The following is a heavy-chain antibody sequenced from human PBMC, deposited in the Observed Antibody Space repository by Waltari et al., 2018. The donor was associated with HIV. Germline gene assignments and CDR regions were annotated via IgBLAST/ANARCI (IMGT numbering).Heavy chain of an antibody. D-gene: IGHD7-27*01. CDR2: INYVGTT. J-gene: IGHJ3*02. CDR3: ARRMDNWGLQAFDI. Sequence: QVHLQQWGAGLLKPSETLSLPCGVYGGSFRVYYWSWIRQPPGKGLDWLGEINYVGTTNYNPSLKSRVTVLLDTSKTQFSLQLSSVTAADTAVYYCARRMDNWGLQAFDIWGQGTMVTVSS. V-gene: IGHV4-34*02. CDR1: GGSFRVYY.